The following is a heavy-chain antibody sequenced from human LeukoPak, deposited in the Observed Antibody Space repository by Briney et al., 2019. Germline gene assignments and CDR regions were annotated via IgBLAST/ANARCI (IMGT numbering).Heavy chain of an antibody. V-gene: IGHV3-23*01. CDR2: LSGSDEST. D-gene: IGHD4-23*01. CDR3: ARGGYGGIDY. Sequence: PGGSLRLSCAASGFAFSTYAMNWVRQAPGKGLEWVSALSGSDESTYYADSVKGRFTISRDKSTNTVYLQMNSLRAEDTAVYYCARGGYGGIDYWGQGTLVTVSS. J-gene: IGHJ4*02. CDR1: GFAFSTYA.